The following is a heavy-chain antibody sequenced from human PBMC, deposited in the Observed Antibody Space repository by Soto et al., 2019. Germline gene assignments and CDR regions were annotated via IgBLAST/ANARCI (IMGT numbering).Heavy chain of an antibody. CDR3: ARDLLAAAGTNWFDP. J-gene: IGHJ5*02. CDR2: ISSSGSTI. V-gene: IGHV3-48*03. Sequence: PGGSLRLSCAASGFTFSSYEMNWVRQAPGKGLEWVSYISSSGSTIYYADSVKGRFTISRDNAKNSLYLQMNSLRAEDTAVYYCARDLLAAAGTNWFDPWGQGTLVTVSS. CDR1: GFTFSSYE. D-gene: IGHD6-13*01.